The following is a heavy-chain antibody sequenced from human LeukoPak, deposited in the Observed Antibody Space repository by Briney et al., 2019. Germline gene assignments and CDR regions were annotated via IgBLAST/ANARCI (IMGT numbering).Heavy chain of an antibody. V-gene: IGHV1-18*01. Sequence: ASVKVSCKASGYTLTNYGISWVRLAPGQGLQWMGWISPYNGNTNYAQKVQGRVTLTTDTSTSTTYMELRSLRSDDTAVYYCMTEGGWGPTDYGDNVYWGQGTLVTVSS. J-gene: IGHJ4*02. CDR2: ISPYNGNT. CDR3: MTEGGWGPTDYGDNVY. CDR1: GYTLTNYG. D-gene: IGHD4-17*01.